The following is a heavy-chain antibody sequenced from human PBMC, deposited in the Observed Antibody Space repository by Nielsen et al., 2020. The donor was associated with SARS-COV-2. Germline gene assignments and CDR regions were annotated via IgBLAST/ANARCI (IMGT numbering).Heavy chain of an antibody. V-gene: IGHV4-39*01. Sequence: SETLSLTCTVSGGSISSGGYYWSWIRQHPGKGLEWIGSIYYSGSTYYNPSLKSRVTISVDTSKNQFSLKLSSVTAADTAVYYCWAPFDGPDAFDIWGQGTMVTVSS. D-gene: IGHD5-24*01. J-gene: IGHJ3*02. CDR1: GGSISSGGYY. CDR2: IYYSGST. CDR3: WAPFDGPDAFDI.